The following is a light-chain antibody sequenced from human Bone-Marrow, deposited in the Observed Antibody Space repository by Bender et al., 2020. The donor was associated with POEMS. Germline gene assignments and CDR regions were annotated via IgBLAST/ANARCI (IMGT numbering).Light chain of an antibody. V-gene: IGLV1-44*01. CDR3: AVWDDSLNGWV. CDR1: SSNIGAHA. CDR2: SSH. Sequence: QSVLTQPPSASGTPGQRVTISCSGGSSNIGAHAVNWYQHLPGTAPKLLIYSSHRRPSEVPDRFSGSRSGTSASLAIRVLQSEDEADYYCAVWDDSLNGWVFGGGTKLTVL. J-gene: IGLJ3*02.